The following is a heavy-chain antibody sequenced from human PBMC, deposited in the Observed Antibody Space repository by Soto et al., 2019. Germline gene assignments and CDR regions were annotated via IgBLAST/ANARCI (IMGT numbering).Heavy chain of an antibody. J-gene: IGHJ6*01. V-gene: IGHV3-23*01. CDR2: ISGSGGST. Sequence: SFEAAGLTRGSYAISGVRQAQGKGLEWVSAISGSGGSTYYADSVKGRFTISRDNSKNTLYLPMNSLRADDTAVYYCAKDPGSGSYYNSYYYPGRDI. D-gene: IGHD3-10*01. CDR1: GLTRGSYA. CDR3: AKDPGSGSYYNSYYYPGRDI.